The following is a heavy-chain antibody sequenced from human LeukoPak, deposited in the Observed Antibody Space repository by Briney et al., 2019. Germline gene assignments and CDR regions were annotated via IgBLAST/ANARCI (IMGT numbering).Heavy chain of an antibody. CDR1: GGSISSYY. J-gene: IGHJ4*02. CDR2: IYYSGST. CDR3: ARTAITVAGTGFWLYYFDY. V-gene: IGHV4-59*01. Sequence: SETLSLTCTVSGGSISSYYWSWIRQPPGKGLEWIGYIYYSGSTNYNPSLKSRVTISVDMSKNQFSLKLSSVTAADTAVYYCARTAITVAGTGFWLYYFDYWGQGTLVTVSS. D-gene: IGHD6-19*01.